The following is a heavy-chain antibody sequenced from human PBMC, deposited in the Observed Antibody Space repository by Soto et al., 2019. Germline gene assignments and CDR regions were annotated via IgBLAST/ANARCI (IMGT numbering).Heavy chain of an antibody. CDR3: ARAGFGHGLDV. Sequence: EVELVESGGGLVQAGGSLRVSCGVSGFTSSDHYMDWVRQAPGKGLEWVGRTANKRSRYTTEYAASVKGRFIISRDDSKISVYLQMNSLKIEATAVYSCARAGFGHGLDVWGQGTTVTVSS. CDR2: TANKRSRYTT. CDR1: GFTSSDHY. D-gene: IGHD3-16*01. V-gene: IGHV3-72*01. J-gene: IGHJ6*02.